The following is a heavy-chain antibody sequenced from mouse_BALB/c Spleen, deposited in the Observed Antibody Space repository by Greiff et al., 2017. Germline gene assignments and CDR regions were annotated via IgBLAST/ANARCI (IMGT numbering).Heavy chain of an antibody. J-gene: IGHJ3*01. Sequence: EVKLQESGPGLVKPSQSLSLTCTVTGYSITSDYAWNWIRQFPGNQLEWMGYISYSGSTSYNPSLKSRISITRDTSKNQFFLQLNSVTTEDTATYYCERGGDYYGSSPTFAYWGQGTLVTVSA. CDR2: ISYSGST. CDR3: ERGGDYYGSSPTFAY. D-gene: IGHD1-1*01. CDR1: GYSITSDYA. V-gene: IGHV3-2*02.